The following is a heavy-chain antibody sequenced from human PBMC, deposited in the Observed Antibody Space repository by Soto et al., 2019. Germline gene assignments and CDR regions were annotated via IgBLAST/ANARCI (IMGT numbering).Heavy chain of an antibody. J-gene: IGHJ4*02. CDR2: IYYSGST. CDR3: ARRYLAGNFDY. V-gene: IGHV4-59*08. CDR1: GGSISSYY. Sequence: TSETLSLTCTVSGGSISSYYWSWIRQPPGKGLEWIGYIYYSGSTNYNPSLKSRVTISVDTSKNQFSLKLSSVTAADTAVYYCARRYLAGNFDYWGQGTLVTVSS. D-gene: IGHD6-19*01.